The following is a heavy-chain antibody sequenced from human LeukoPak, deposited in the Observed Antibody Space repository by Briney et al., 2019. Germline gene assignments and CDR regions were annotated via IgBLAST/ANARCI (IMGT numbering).Heavy chain of an antibody. CDR2: IKTDGSTT. Sequence: GGSLRLSCAASGFTLRSYWMHWVRQVTGKGLVWVSRIKTDGSTTNYADSVQGRLAISRDNSKNTLYLQMNSLRVEDTAVYYCAKTDSARRPFSFDFWGQGTLVTVSS. J-gene: IGHJ4*02. CDR1: GFTLRSYW. D-gene: IGHD6-6*01. V-gene: IGHV3-74*01. CDR3: AKTDSARRPFSFDF.